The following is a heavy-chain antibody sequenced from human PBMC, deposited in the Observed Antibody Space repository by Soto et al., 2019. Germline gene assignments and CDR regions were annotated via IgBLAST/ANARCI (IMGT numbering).Heavy chain of an antibody. CDR2: ITWDGGRT. V-gene: IGHV3-43*01. CDR3: AKDFDMAMSNGYFDS. CDR1: GFTFDDYT. J-gene: IGHJ4*02. Sequence: EVHLVGSGGVVVQPGGSLRLSCAASGFTFDDYTMHWVRQTPGKGLEWVSLITWDGGRTYYADSVKGRFTISRDNSKSSLYLQMNSLRTEDTAFYYCAKDFDMAMSNGYFDSWGQGTLVTVSS. D-gene: IGHD2-8*01.